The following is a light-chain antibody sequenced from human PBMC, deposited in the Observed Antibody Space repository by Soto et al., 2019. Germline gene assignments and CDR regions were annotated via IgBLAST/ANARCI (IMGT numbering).Light chain of an antibody. CDR1: QSISSY. J-gene: IGKJ1*01. CDR3: QQSYSTPGT. V-gene: IGKV1-39*01. CDR2: AAS. Sequence: DIQMTQSPSSLSSSVGDRVTITCRASQSISSYLNWYQQKPGKAPMLLIYAASSLQSGVPSRFSGSGSGTDFTLTISRLQPEDFATYYCQQSYSTPGTFGQGTKVEIK.